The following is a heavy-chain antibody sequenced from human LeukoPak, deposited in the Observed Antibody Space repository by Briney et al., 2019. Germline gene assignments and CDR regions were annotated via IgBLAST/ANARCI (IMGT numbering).Heavy chain of an antibody. J-gene: IGHJ3*02. V-gene: IGHV4-59*01. CDR2: IYYSGST. CDR1: GGSISSYY. CDR3: AREVVDTTDLASDI. Sequence: SETLSLTCTVSGGSISSYYWSWIRQPPGKGLERIGYIYYSGSTNYNPSLKSRVTISVDTSKNQFSLKLSSVTAADTAVYYCAREVVDTTDLASDIWGQGTMVTVSS. D-gene: IGHD5-12*01.